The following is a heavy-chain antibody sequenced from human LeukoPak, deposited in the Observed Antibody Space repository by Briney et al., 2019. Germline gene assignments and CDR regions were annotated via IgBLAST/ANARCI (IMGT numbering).Heavy chain of an antibody. CDR1: GFTFSSYW. CDR2: IKQDGSDK. J-gene: IGHJ4*02. V-gene: IGHV3-7*01. D-gene: IGHD3-22*01. CDR3: ARPAYPRHDSSGYYLE. Sequence: GGSLRLSCAASGFTFSSYWISWVRQAPGKGRGWVANIKQDGSDKYYMDSLKGRFTISRDNAKNSLCLQLNSLRAEDTAVYYCARPAYPRHDSSGYYLEWGQGTLVTVSS.